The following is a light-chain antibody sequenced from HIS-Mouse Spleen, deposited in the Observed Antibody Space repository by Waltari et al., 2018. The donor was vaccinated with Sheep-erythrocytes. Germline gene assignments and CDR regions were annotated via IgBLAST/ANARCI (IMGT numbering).Light chain of an antibody. CDR3: QQYGSSPFT. Sequence: LTQSPSSLSASVGDRVTITCRASQSVSSSYLAWYQQKPGQAPRLLIYGASSRATGIPDRFSGSGSGTDFTLTISRLEPEDFAVYYCQQYGSSPFTFGPGTKVDIK. J-gene: IGKJ3*01. V-gene: IGKV3-20*01. CDR2: GAS. CDR1: QSVSSSY.